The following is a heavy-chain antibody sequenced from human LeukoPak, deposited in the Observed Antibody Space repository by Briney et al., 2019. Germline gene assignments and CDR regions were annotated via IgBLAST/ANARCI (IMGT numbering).Heavy chain of an antibody. Sequence: GGPLRLSCAPPGFTFSAYYMAWVRQAPGKGLDWVGRTGNKANSYTTKYAASVKGRFTISRDDSNNSLYLQINSLKTEDTAVYYCTRAYDVAIREIGFWGQGTLVTVSS. V-gene: IGHV3-72*01. CDR3: TRAYDVAIREIGF. J-gene: IGHJ4*02. CDR2: TGNKANSYTT. CDR1: GFTFSAYY. D-gene: IGHD2-21*01.